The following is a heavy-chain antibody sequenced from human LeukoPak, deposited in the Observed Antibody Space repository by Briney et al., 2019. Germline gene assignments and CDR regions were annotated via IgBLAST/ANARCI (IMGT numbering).Heavy chain of an antibody. CDR2: INPSGGST. V-gene: IGHV1-46*01. D-gene: IGHD6-19*01. J-gene: IGHJ1*01. Sequence: ASVTVSCKASGYTFTSYYMHWVRQAPGQGLEWMGIINPSGGSTSYAQKFQGRVTMTRDTSTSTVYMELSSLRSEDTSVYYCARVGPWSSGWQWGFQHWGQGTLVTVSS. CDR3: ARVGPWSSGWQWGFQH. CDR1: GYTFTSYY.